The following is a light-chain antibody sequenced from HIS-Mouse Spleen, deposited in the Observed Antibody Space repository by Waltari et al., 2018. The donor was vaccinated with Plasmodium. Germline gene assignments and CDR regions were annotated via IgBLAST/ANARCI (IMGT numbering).Light chain of an antibody. CDR1: QSVSSN. CDR2: GAS. Sequence: ATLSCRASQSVSSNLAWYQQKPGQAPRLLIYGASTRATGIPARFSGSGSGTEFTLTISSLQSEDFAVHYCQQYNNWSFTFGPGTKVDIK. J-gene: IGKJ3*01. V-gene: IGKV3-15*01. CDR3: QQYNNWSFT.